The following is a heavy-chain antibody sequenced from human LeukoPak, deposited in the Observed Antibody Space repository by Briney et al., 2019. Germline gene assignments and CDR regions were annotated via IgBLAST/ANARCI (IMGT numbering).Heavy chain of an antibody. CDR3: ARGHDSIKTFGEVIKSRTRWFDP. CDR1: GYSISSGYY. V-gene: IGHV4-38-2*02. J-gene: IGHJ5*02. CDR2: IYHSGST. D-gene: IGHD3-3*01. Sequence: SETLSLTCTVSGYSISSGYYWGWIRQPPGKGLEWIGSIYHSGSTYYNPSLKSRVTISVDTSKNQFSLKLSSVTAADTAVYYCARGHDSIKTFGEVIKSRTRWFDPWGQGTLVTVSS.